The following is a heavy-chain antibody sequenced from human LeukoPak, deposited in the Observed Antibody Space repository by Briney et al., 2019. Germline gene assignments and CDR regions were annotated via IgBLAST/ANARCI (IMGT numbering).Heavy chain of an antibody. CDR2: IYYSGST. CDR1: GGSISSYF. Sequence: SETLSLTCTVSGGSISSYFWSWLRQPPGKGLEWIGYIYYSGSTNYNPSLKSRVTISVDTSKNRFSLKLSSVTAADTAVYYCARATGEYSSSRPLDYWGQGTLVTVSS. D-gene: IGHD6-6*01. J-gene: IGHJ4*02. V-gene: IGHV4-59*01. CDR3: ARATGEYSSSRPLDY.